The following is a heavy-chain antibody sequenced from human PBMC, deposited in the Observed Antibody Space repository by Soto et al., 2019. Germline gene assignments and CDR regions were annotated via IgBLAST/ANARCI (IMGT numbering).Heavy chain of an antibody. Sequence: GGSLRLSCAASGFTFSSYSMNWVRQAPGKGLEWVSYISSSSSTIYYADSVKGRFTISRDNAKNSLYLQMNSLRDEDTAVYYCAREPELAYCGGDCYSVDYWGQGTLVTVSS. D-gene: IGHD2-21*02. CDR2: ISSSSSTI. CDR3: AREPELAYCGGDCYSVDY. CDR1: GFTFSSYS. V-gene: IGHV3-48*02. J-gene: IGHJ4*02.